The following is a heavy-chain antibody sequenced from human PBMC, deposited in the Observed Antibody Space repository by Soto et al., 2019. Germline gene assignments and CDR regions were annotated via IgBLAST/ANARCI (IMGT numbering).Heavy chain of an antibody. J-gene: IGHJ4*02. D-gene: IGHD7-27*01. CDR1: WFTFSSHS. V-gene: IGHV3-21*01. Sequence: GGFLRLSWCASWFTFSSHSINWVRQAPGKGLEWVSSISSSSSYIYYADSVKGRFTISRDNAKNSLYLQMNSLRAEDTAVYYCARSKLGIASFDYWGQGTLVTVSS. CDR3: ARSKLGIASFDY. CDR2: ISSSSSYI.